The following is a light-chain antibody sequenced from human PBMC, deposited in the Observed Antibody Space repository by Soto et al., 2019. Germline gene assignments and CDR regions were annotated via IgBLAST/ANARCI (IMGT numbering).Light chain of an antibody. CDR1: SSNIGGTNY. J-gene: IGLJ2*01. Sequence: QSVLTQPPSASGTPGQRVFISCSGSSSNIGGTNYAYWYQQLPGAAPKLLMHSNNLRPSGVPERLSGSKSGTSASLAISGLQSEDEAVYYCASWDDRLGAVIFGGGTKVTVL. V-gene: IGLV1-47*02. CDR3: ASWDDRLGAVI. CDR2: SNN.